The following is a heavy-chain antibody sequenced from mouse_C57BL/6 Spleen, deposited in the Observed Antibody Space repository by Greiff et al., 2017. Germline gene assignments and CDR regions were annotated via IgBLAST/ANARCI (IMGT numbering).Heavy chain of an antibody. D-gene: IGHD2-3*01. CDR1: GYAFSSYW. J-gene: IGHJ4*01. CDR3: ARGDDGYYYAMDY. V-gene: IGHV1-80*01. CDR2: IYPGDGDT. Sequence: VKLMESGAELVKPGASVKISCKASGYAFSSYWMNWVKQRPGKGLEWIGQIYPGDGDTNYNGKFKGKATLTADKSSSTAYMQLSSLTSEDSAVYFCARGDDGYYYAMDYWGQGTSVTVSS.